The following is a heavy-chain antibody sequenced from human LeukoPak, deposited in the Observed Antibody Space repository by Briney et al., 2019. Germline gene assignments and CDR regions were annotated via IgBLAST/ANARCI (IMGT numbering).Heavy chain of an antibody. CDR3: AERWLHHKYNWFDP. J-gene: IGHJ5*02. D-gene: IGHD5-24*01. Sequence: ASVKVSCKASGGTFSSYAISWVRRAPGQGLEWMGGIIPIFGTANYAQKFQGRVTITTDESTSTAYMELSSLRSEDTAVYYCAERWLHHKYNWFDPWGQGTLVTVSS. CDR2: IIPIFGTA. CDR1: GGTFSSYA. V-gene: IGHV1-69*05.